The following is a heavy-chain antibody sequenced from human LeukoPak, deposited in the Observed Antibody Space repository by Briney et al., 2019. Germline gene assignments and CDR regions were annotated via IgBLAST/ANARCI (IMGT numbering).Heavy chain of an antibody. CDR2: IYYTGSGST. Sequence: SETLSLTCTVSGDSISPYYWSWIRQPPGKGLEWIGYIYYTGSGSTSNNPSLKSRVTISVDTSKNQFSLNLKSVTAADSAVYFCARHAVYAGSGWAFDYWGQGTLVTVFS. CDR1: GDSISPYY. D-gene: IGHD6-19*01. J-gene: IGHJ4*02. CDR3: ARHAVYAGSGWAFDY. V-gene: IGHV4-59*08.